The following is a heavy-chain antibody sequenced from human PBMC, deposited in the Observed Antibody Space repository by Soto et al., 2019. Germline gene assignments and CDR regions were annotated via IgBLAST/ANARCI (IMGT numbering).Heavy chain of an antibody. CDR2: INPYTGHT. J-gene: IGHJ6*03. D-gene: IGHD6-19*01. Sequence: QVQLVQSGGEVKKPGASVRVSCKASGYSFTGFGINWVRQAPGQGLEWMGWINPYTGHTNYAQKLQDRVIMTTDTHTIPAYLDLRTLRSNDTALYFWARGQSPVAENYSYMDVGGRGPPVIVS. CDR3: ARGQSPVAENYSYMDV. CDR1: GYSFTGFG. V-gene: IGHV1-18*01.